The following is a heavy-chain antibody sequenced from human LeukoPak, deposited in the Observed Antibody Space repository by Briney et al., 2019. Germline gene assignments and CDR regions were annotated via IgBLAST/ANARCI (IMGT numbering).Heavy chain of an antibody. D-gene: IGHD3-9*01. CDR3: ARGGYPNYDILTGYYEDYYYYGMDV. CDR1: GYTFTSYY. CDR2: MNPNSGNT. Sequence: GASVKVSCKASGYTFTSYYMHWVRQATGQGLEWMGWMNPNSGNTGYAQKFQGRVTMTRNTSISTAYMELSSLRSEDTAVYYCARGGYPNYDILTGYYEDYYYYGMDVWGQGTTVTVSS. J-gene: IGHJ6*02. V-gene: IGHV1-8*02.